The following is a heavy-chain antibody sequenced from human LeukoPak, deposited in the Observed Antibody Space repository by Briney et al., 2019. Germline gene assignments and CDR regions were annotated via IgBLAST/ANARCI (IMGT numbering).Heavy chain of an antibody. J-gene: IGHJ4*02. CDR2: INHSGST. V-gene: IGHV4-34*01. Sequence: SETLSLTCAVYGGSFSGYYWSWIRQPPGKGLEWIGEINHSGSTNYNPSLKSRVTISVDTSKNQFSLKLSSVTAADTAVYYCARGRGYSRGYFDYWGRGTLVTVSS. CDR3: ARGRGYSRGYFDY. D-gene: IGHD5-18*01. CDR1: GGSFSGYY.